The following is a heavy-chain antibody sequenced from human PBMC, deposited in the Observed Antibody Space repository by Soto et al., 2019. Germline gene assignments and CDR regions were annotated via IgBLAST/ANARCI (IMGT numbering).Heavy chain of an antibody. Sequence: GASVKVSCKASGGTFSSYTISWVRQAPGQGLEWMGRIIPILGIANYAQKFQGRVTMTRDTSTSTVYMELRSLRSEDTAVYYCARDRGRGGSYYIYFYGMDVWGQGTTVTVSS. V-gene: IGHV1-69*04. J-gene: IGHJ6*02. CDR3: ARDRGRGGSYYIYFYGMDV. D-gene: IGHD1-26*01. CDR2: IIPILGIA. CDR1: GGTFSSYT.